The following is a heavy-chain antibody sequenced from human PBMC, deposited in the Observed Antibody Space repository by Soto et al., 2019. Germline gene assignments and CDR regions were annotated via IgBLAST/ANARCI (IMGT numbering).Heavy chain of an antibody. Sequence: QVQLQESGPGLVKPSQTLSLTCTVSGGSISSGGYYWSWIRQHPGKGLEWIGYIYYSGSTYYNPSLKSRVTISVDASKNQFSLKLSSVTAADTAVYYGERELERRCQPDAFDIWGQGTMVTVSS. CDR2: IYYSGST. CDR3: ERELERRCQPDAFDI. CDR1: GGSISSGGYY. J-gene: IGHJ3*02. V-gene: IGHV4-31*03. D-gene: IGHD1-1*01.